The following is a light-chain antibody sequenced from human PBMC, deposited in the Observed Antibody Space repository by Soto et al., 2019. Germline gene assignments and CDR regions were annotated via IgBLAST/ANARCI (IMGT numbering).Light chain of an antibody. CDR3: CSYGGSYTWL. V-gene: IGLV2-11*01. CDR2: DVS. Sequence: QSALTQPRSVSGSPGQSVTISCTGTSGDVGGYNFVSWYQQHPGKVPTLVIFDVSHRPSGVPDRFSGSKSGNTASLTISGLQADDEADYYCCSYGGSYTWLFGGGTQLTVL. J-gene: IGLJ2*01. CDR1: SGDVGGYNF.